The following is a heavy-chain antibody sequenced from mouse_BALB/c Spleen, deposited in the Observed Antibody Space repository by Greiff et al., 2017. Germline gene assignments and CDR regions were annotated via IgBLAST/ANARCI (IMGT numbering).Heavy chain of an antibody. V-gene: IGHV1-9*01. Sequence: QVQLQQSGAELMKPGASVKISCKATGYTFSSYWIEWVKQRPGHGLEWIGEILPGSGSTNYNEKFKGKATFTADTSSNTAYMQLSSLTSEDSAVYYCERTPYGNYIDYWGQGTTLTVSS. J-gene: IGHJ2*01. CDR1: GYTFSSYW. CDR3: ERTPYGNYIDY. CDR2: ILPGSGST. D-gene: IGHD2-10*02.